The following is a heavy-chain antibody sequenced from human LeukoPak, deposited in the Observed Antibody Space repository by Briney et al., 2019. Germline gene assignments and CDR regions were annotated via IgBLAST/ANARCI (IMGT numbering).Heavy chain of an antibody. V-gene: IGHV5-51*01. CDR1: GYSFTTYW. CDR2: IYPGDSDT. J-gene: IGHJ4*02. D-gene: IGHD3-10*01. Sequence: GESLKISCKGSGYSFTTYWIGWVRQMPGRGLESMGIIYPGDSDTRYSPSFQGQVTISADKSISTAYLQWSRLKASDTAIYYCAKHSRTGSSFDPFEYWGQGTLVTVSS. CDR3: AKHSRTGSSFDPFEY.